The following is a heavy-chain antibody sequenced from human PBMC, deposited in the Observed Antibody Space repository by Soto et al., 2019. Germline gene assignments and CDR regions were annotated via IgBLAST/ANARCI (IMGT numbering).Heavy chain of an antibody. V-gene: IGHV4-31*03. CDR3: ASSVWSGYDVPYYFDY. CDR1: GGSVSSGSYY. D-gene: IGHD3-3*01. J-gene: IGHJ4*02. Sequence: PSETLSLTCTVSGGSVSSGSYYWSWIRQHPGKGLEWIGYIYYSGSTYYNPSLKSRVTISVDTSKNQFSLKLSSVTAADTAVYYCASSVWSGYDVPYYFDYWGQGTLVTVSS. CDR2: IYYSGST.